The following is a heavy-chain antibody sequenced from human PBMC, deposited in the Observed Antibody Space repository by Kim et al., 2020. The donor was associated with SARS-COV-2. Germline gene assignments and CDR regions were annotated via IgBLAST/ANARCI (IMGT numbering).Heavy chain of an antibody. J-gene: IGHJ4*02. V-gene: IGHV4-38-2*02. Sequence: SETLSLTCTVSGYSISSGYYWGWIRQPPGKGLEWIGSIYHSGSTYYNPSLKSRVTISVDTSKNQFSLKLSSVTAADTAVYYCARDPLPYYGSGEGFDYWGQGTLVTVSS. CDR3: ARDPLPYYGSGEGFDY. D-gene: IGHD3-10*01. CDR2: IYHSGST. CDR1: GYSISSGYY.